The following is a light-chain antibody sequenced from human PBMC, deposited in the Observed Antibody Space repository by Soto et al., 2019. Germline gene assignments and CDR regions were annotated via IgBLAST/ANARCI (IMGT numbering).Light chain of an antibody. CDR2: DVS. CDR1: SSDVGGYNY. J-gene: IGLJ1*01. CDR3: ASYTTTNTLGYV. V-gene: IGLV2-14*01. Sequence: QSALTQPASLSGSPGQSITISCTGTSSDVGGYNYVSWYQQHPGKAPKLMIYDVSDRPSGVSSRFSGSKSGNTASLTISGLQAEDEADYYCASYTTTNTLGYVFGTGTKVTVL.